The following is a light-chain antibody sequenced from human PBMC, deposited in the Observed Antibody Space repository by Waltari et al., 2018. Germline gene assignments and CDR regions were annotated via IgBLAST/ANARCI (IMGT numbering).Light chain of an antibody. CDR2: DVS. J-gene: IGLJ2*01. Sequence: QSALTQPRSVSGSPGQSVTFSCTGTRSDIGSYNYVSWYQQHPGKAPKVMIHDVSKRPSGVPDRFSGSKSGNTASLTISGLQAEDEADYYCCSYAGSYTFVFGGGTKLTVL. V-gene: IGLV2-11*01. CDR3: CSYAGSYTFV. CDR1: RSDIGSYNY.